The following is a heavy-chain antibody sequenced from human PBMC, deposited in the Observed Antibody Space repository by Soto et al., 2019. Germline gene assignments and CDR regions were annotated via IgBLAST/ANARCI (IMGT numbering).Heavy chain of an antibody. J-gene: IGHJ6*02. CDR1: RFAFSSYS. CDR2: INSVASYV. D-gene: IGHD3-10*01. V-gene: IGHV3-21*01. CDR3: TRDRSSFMRGRIRGPYGGLDV. Sequence: QLVESGGGLVKPGGSLRVSCAAYRFAFSSYSMHWVRQAPMKGLEWVASINSVASYVYYADSVEGRFTISRDNAKNSVYLQMNSLRAEDTAVYYCTRDRSSFMRGRIRGPYGGLDVWGQGTTVLVS.